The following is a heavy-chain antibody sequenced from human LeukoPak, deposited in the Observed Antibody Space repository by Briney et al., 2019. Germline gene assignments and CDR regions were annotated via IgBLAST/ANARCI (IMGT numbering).Heavy chain of an antibody. CDR1: VGSISPYY. Sequence: PSDTLSLTCTVSVGSISPYYWSWIRHPPGKALEWISYIRYSGNSNYNPSLESRVTISIDTSKNQFSLRLSSVTAADTAIYYCARSPIIGGDNYVILYDSWGQGALVTVSS. CDR2: IRYSGNS. V-gene: IGHV4-59*08. J-gene: IGHJ4*02. CDR3: ARSPIIGGDNYVILYDS. D-gene: IGHD5-24*01.